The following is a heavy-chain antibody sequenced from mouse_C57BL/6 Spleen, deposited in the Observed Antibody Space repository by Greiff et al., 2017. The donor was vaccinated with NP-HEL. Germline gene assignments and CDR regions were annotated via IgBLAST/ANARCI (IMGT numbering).Heavy chain of an antibody. Sequence: VQLQQSGAELVKPGASVKISCKASGYAFSSYWMNWVKQRPGQGLEWIGQIYPGDGDTNYNGKFKGKATLTADTSSSTAYMQLSSLTSEDSAVYFCAAYDYDELVDYWGQGTTLTVSS. CDR2: IYPGDGDT. V-gene: IGHV1-80*01. CDR1: GYAFSSYW. J-gene: IGHJ2*01. D-gene: IGHD2-4*01. CDR3: AAYDYDELVDY.